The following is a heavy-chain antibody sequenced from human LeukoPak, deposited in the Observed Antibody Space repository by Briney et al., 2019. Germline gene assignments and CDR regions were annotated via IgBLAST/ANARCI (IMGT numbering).Heavy chain of an antibody. CDR1: GFTFSSYA. CDR2: ISGSGGST. CDR3: AKDRQPTPVCGGSCFVDY. Sequence: TGGSLRLSCAASGFTFSSYAMSWVRQTREKGLEWVSGISGSGGSTYNADSVKGRFTISRDNSKNRLYLQMNGLRADDTAVYYCAKDRQPTPVCGGSCFVDYWGQGTLVTVSS. J-gene: IGHJ4*02. D-gene: IGHD2-15*01. V-gene: IGHV3-23*01.